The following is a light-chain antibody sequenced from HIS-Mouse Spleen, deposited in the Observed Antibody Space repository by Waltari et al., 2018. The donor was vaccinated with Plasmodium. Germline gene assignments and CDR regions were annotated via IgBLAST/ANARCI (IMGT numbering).Light chain of an antibody. CDR1: SSDVGSYNL. J-gene: IGLJ3*02. Sequence: QSALTQPASVSGSPGQSIPTSCPGTSSDVGSYNLFSWYQQHPGKAPKLMIYEGSKRPSGVSNRFSGSKSGNTASLTISGLQAEDEADYYCCSYAGSSTNWVFGGGTKLTVL. V-gene: IGLV2-23*01. CDR2: EGS. CDR3: CSYAGSSTNWV.